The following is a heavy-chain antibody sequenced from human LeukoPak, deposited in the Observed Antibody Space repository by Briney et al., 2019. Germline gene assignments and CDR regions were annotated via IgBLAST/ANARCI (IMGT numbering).Heavy chain of an antibody. CDR1: AFTFSSYA. J-gene: IGHJ4*02. Sequence: GGSLRFSCAASAFTFSSYAMSWVRQAPGKGLEWVSLISVSGGSTYYADSVKGRFTISRDNSKNTLYLQMNSLRAEDTAVYYCAKGTSYCSSISCQNYFDYWGQGTPVTVSS. D-gene: IGHD2-2*01. V-gene: IGHV3-23*01. CDR3: AKGTSYCSSISCQNYFDY. CDR2: ISVSGGST.